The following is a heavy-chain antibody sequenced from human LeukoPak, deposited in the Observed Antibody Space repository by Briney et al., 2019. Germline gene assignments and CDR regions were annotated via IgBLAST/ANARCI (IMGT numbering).Heavy chain of an antibody. J-gene: IGHJ6*02. D-gene: IGHD5-12*01. CDR1: GGSISTYY. CDR2: IYYSGST. Sequence: SETLSLTCTVSGGSISTYYWSWIRQPPGKGLEWIGYIYYSGSTNYNPSLKSRVTIFVDTSKNQFSLKLSSVTAADTAVYYCVGEPLSSGYDYYYGMDVWGQGTTVTVSS. CDR3: VGEPLSSGYDYYYGMDV. V-gene: IGHV4-59*01.